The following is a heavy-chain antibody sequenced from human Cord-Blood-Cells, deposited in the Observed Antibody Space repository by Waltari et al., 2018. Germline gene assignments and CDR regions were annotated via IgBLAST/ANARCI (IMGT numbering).Heavy chain of an antibody. Sequence: QLQLQESGPGLVTPSETLSLTCTAPGGSISSSSYYWGWFRQPPGKGLEWIGSIYYSGSTYYNPSLKRRVTISVDTSKNQFSLKLSSVTAADTAVYYCARPAGGGRENWFDPWGQGTLVTVSS. D-gene: IGHD2-15*01. CDR1: GGSISSSSYY. V-gene: IGHV4-39*01. CDR3: ARPAGGGRENWFDP. CDR2: IYYSGST. J-gene: IGHJ5*02.